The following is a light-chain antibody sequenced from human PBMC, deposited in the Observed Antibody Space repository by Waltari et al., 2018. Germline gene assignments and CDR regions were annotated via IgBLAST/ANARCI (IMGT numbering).Light chain of an antibody. Sequence: EIVLPQSPATLSLSAGERAPLPCRASQIVGTNLAWYQKRPGQAPRLLLYDAFDRAAGVPARFSGSSSGVEFTLTISSLEPEDSGVYFCQQRYKWPHSFGGGTKVEI. V-gene: IGKV3-11*01. CDR3: QQRYKWPHS. CDR1: QIVGTN. CDR2: DAF. J-gene: IGKJ4*01.